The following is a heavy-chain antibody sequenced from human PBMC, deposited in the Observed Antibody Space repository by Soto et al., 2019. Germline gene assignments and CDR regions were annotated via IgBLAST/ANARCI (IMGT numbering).Heavy chain of an antibody. D-gene: IGHD1-26*01. CDR2: MNPNSGNT. V-gene: IGHV1-8*01. Sequence: ASVTVSCKASGYTFTSYDINWVRQATGQGLEWMGWMNPNSGNTGYAQKLQGRGTMTRNTSISTAYMELSSLRSEDTAVYYFARALRGWEPGPFDIWGQGTMVTVSS. CDR3: ARALRGWEPGPFDI. J-gene: IGHJ3*02. CDR1: GYTFTSYD.